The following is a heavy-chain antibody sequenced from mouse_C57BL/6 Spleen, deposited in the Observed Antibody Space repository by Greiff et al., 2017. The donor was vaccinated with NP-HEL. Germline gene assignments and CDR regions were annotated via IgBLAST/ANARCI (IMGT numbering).Heavy chain of an antibody. V-gene: IGHV5-6*01. CDR1: GFTFSSYG. D-gene: IGHD2-2*01. CDR2: ISSGGSYT. Sequence: EVQRVESGGDLVKPGGSLKLSCAASGFTFSSYGMSWVRQTPDKRLEWVATISSGGSYTYYPDSVKGRFTISRDNAKNTLYLQLSSLKSEDTAMYYCAREDYGYLKFADWGQGTLVTVSA. J-gene: IGHJ3*01. CDR3: AREDYGYLKFAD.